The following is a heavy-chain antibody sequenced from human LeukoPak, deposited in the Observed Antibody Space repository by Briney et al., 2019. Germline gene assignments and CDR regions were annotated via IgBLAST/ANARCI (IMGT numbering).Heavy chain of an antibody. J-gene: IGHJ6*02. V-gene: IGHV2-70*11. D-gene: IGHD3-10*01. Sequence: SGPAPVKPTQTLTLTCTFSGFSLSTSGMCVSWIRQPPGKALEWLARIDWDDDKYYSTSLKTRLTISKDTSKNQVVLTMTNMDPVDTATYYCARGITMVRGVTLPYYYGMDVWGQGTTVTVSS. CDR3: ARGITMVRGVTLPYYYGMDV. CDR1: GFSLSTSGMC. CDR2: IDWDDDK.